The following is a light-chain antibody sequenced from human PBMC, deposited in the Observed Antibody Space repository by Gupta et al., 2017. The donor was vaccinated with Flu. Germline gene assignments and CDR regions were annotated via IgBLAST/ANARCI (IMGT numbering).Light chain of an antibody. Sequence: LSLSPGERATLSCRASQSVSRTNLGGYEQKPGKAPRLLSYAASSRAIGIPDRFSGSGSGTDFTRTISSREPEDFAVYDGQQYHSSTPYWTFGQGTRVEIK. V-gene: IGKV3-20*01. CDR1: QSVSRTN. CDR3: QQYHSSTPYWT. CDR2: AAS. J-gene: IGKJ1*01.